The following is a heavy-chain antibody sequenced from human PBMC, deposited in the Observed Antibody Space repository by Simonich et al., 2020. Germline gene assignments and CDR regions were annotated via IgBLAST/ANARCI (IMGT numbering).Heavy chain of an antibody. J-gene: IGHJ4*02. CDR2: ISAYNGNT. D-gene: IGHD6-13*01. CDR3: ARDQGGRAAAATDY. CDR1: GYTFTSYG. Sequence: QVQLVQSGAEVKKPGASVKVSCQASGYTFTSYGISWVRRDPGQGLGWMGRISAYNGNTNYAQKLQGRGTMTTDTSTSTAYMELRSLRSDDTAVYYCARDQGGRAAAATDYWGQGTLVTVSS. V-gene: IGHV1-18*01.